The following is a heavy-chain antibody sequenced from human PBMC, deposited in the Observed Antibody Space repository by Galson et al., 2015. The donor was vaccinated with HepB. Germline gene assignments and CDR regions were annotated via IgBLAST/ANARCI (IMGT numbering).Heavy chain of an antibody. Sequence: SLRLSCAASGFTFSDYYMSWIRQAPGKGLEWVSYISSSSSYTNYADSVKGRFTIARDNAKNSLYLQMNSLRAEDTAVYYCARGGPPITMVRGVIINSDFDYWGQGTLVTVSS. CDR1: GFTFSDYY. J-gene: IGHJ4*02. CDR2: ISSSSSYT. D-gene: IGHD3-10*01. V-gene: IGHV3-11*06. CDR3: ARGGPPITMVRGVIINSDFDY.